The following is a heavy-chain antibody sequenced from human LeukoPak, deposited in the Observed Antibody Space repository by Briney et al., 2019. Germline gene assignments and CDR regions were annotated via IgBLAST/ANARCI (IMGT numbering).Heavy chain of an antibody. Sequence: GASVNVSCQPSGYTFTTYCISWVRQAPGQGLEGVGWISVNNGNTNYAQKFQARVTMTTDTSTNTAYMELKSLRSDDTAVYYCARDVRYCSSTICYHAFDIWGQGTMVTVSS. CDR2: ISVNNGNT. V-gene: IGHV1-18*01. CDR1: GYTFTTYC. D-gene: IGHD2-2*01. J-gene: IGHJ3*02. CDR3: ARDVRYCSSTICYHAFDI.